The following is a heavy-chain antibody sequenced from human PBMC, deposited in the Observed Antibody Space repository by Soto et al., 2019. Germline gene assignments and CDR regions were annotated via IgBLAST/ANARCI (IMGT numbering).Heavy chain of an antibody. D-gene: IGHD1-26*01. CDR1: GGTFSSYT. J-gene: IGHJ6*02. Sequence: SVKVACKASGGTFSSYTISWVRQAPGQGLEWMGRIIPILGIANYAQKFQGRVTITADKSTSTAYMELSSLRSEDTAVYYCARSGSLRGRYYYYGMDVWGQGTMVTVSS. CDR2: IIPILGIA. CDR3: ARSGSLRGRYYYYGMDV. V-gene: IGHV1-69*02.